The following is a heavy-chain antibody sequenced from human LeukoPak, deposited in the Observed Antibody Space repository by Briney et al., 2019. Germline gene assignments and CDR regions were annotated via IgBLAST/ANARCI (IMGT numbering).Heavy chain of an antibody. J-gene: IGHJ4*02. D-gene: IGHD3-10*01. V-gene: IGHV3-23*01. CDR3: AKDGPPSYYYGSGSYYDY. Sequence: GGSLRLSCAASGFTFDDYAMSWVRRTPGKGLEWVSAISGSGGSTYYADSVKGRFTISRDNSKNTLYLQMNSLRAEDTAVYYCAKDGPPSYYYGSGSYYDYWGQGTLVTVSS. CDR2: ISGSGGST. CDR1: GFTFDDYA.